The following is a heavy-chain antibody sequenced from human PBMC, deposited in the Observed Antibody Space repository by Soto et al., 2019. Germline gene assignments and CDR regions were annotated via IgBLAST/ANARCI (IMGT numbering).Heavy chain of an antibody. J-gene: IGHJ4*02. CDR1: GFTFSSYA. Sequence: EVQLLESGGGLVQPGGSLRLSCAASGFTFSSYAMNWVRQAPGKGLEWVSVISGSGDSTYYADSVKGRFTISRDNSKNTLYLQMNSLRAEDTAVYYCARRSSSWYFDYWGQETLVTVSS. D-gene: IGHD6-13*01. V-gene: IGHV3-23*01. CDR2: ISGSGDST. CDR3: ARRSSSWYFDY.